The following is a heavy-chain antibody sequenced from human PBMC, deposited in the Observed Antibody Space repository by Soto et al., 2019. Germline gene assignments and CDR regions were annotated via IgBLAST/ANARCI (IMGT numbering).Heavy chain of an antibody. CDR2: IYHSGST. Sequence: EVLPVTGADAGGRISRSNWRSWVRQPPGKGLEWIGEIYHSGSTYYNTSLKSRVTISVETSKNQFSLKLSSVTAADTDVYYCARVRGYYFDYWGQGTLVTVSS. J-gene: IGHJ4*02. D-gene: IGHD3-10*01. CDR1: GGRISRSNW. CDR3: ARVRGYYFDY. V-gene: IGHV4-4*02.